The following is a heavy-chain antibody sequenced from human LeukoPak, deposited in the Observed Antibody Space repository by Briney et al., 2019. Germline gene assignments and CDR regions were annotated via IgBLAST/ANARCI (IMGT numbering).Heavy chain of an antibody. J-gene: IGHJ4*02. Sequence: GGSLRLSCAASGFTFSSYWMYWVRQAPGKGPVWVARINTDGSSLNYADSVKGRFTISGDNAKNTLYLQMNSLGAEDTAVYYCARRINYYDSSGYYCVRYFDSWGQGTLVAVSS. V-gene: IGHV3-74*01. CDR1: GFTFSSYW. CDR2: INTDGSSL. D-gene: IGHD3-22*01. CDR3: ARRINYYDSSGYYCVRYFDS.